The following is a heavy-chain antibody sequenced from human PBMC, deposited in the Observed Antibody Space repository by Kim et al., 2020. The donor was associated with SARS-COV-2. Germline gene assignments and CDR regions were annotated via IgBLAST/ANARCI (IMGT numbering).Heavy chain of an antibody. Sequence: SETLSLTCTVSGGSISSYYWSWIRQPPGKGLEWIGYIYYSGSTNYNPSLKSRVTISVDTSKNQFSLKLSSVTAADTAVYYCARGDDFWSGYYPIEDGMDVWGQWTTVTVSS. V-gene: IGHV4-59*01. D-gene: IGHD3-3*01. J-gene: IGHJ6*02. CDR3: ARGDDFWSGYYPIEDGMDV. CDR1: GGSISSYY. CDR2: IYYSGST.